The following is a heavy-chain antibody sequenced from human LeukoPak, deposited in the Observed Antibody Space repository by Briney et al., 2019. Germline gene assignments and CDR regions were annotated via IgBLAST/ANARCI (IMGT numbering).Heavy chain of an antibody. CDR3: ARGMSRYYDFWSGHYYFDY. V-gene: IGHV3-48*01. D-gene: IGHD3-3*01. Sequence: GGSLRLSCAASGFTFSSYSMNWVRQAPGKGLEWVSYISSSSSTIYYADSVKGRFTISRDNAKNSLYLQMNSLRAEDTAEYYCARGMSRYYDFWSGHYYFDYWGQGTLVTVSS. CDR2: ISSSSSTI. J-gene: IGHJ4*02. CDR1: GFTFSSYS.